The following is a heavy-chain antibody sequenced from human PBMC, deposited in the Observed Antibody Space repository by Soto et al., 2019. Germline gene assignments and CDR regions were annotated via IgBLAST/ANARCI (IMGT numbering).Heavy chain of an antibody. CDR1: GGSISSYY. CDR2: IYYSGST. V-gene: IGHV4-59*01. CDR3: ARATADGPFQH. D-gene: IGHD6-13*01. Sequence: SETLSLTCTVSGGSISSYYWSWIRQPPGKGLEWIGYIYYSGSTNYNPSLKSRVTISVDTSKNQFSLKLSSVTAADTAVYYCARATADGPFQHWGQGTLVTVSS. J-gene: IGHJ1*01.